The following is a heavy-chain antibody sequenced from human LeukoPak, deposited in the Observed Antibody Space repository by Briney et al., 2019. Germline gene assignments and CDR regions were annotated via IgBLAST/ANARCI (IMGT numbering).Heavy chain of an antibody. D-gene: IGHD3-3*01. CDR3: ARDSLRFLEWSPGAY. J-gene: IGHJ4*02. Sequence: GGSLRFSCAASGFTFSSYAMHWVRQAPGKGLEWVAVISYDGSNKYYADSVKGRFTISRDNSKNTLYLQMNSLRAEDTAVYYCARDSLRFLEWSPGAYWGQGTLVTVSS. CDR2: ISYDGSNK. CDR1: GFTFSSYA. V-gene: IGHV3-30*01.